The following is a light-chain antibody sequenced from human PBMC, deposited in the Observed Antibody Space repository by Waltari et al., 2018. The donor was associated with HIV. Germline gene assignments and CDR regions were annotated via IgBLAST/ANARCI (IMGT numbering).Light chain of an antibody. CDR2: SNN. J-gene: IGLJ1*01. V-gene: IGLV1-44*01. CDR3: AAWDDSLNAYV. CDR1: SSTIESHP. Sequence: QSVLTQPPSASGTPGQMVTVSCSGSSSTIESHPVHWYQHLPKTAPKLLIYSNNQRPSGVPDRFSGSKSGTSASLAISGLQSEDEADYYCAAWDDSLNAYVFGTGTKVTVL.